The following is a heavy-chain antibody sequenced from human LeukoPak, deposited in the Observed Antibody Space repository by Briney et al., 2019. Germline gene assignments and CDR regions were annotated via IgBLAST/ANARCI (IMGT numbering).Heavy chain of an antibody. V-gene: IGHV1-2*02. J-gene: IGHJ4*02. Sequence: VASVKVSFKASGYTITGYYMHWVRQAPGQGLEWMGWINPNSGGTNYAQKFQGRVTMTRDTSISTAYMELSRLRSDDTAVYYCAREDSAAGSVFDYWGQGTLVTVSS. D-gene: IGHD6-13*01. CDR2: INPNSGGT. CDR1: GYTITGYY. CDR3: AREDSAAGSVFDY.